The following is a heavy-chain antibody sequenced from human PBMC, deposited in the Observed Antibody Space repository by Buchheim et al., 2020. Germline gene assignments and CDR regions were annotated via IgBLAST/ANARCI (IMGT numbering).Heavy chain of an antibody. CDR3: ARVFRDFWSGPPLDY. D-gene: IGHD3-3*01. CDR1: GFTFSSYW. V-gene: IGHV3-7*01. Sequence: EVQLVESGGGLVQPGGSLRLSCAASGFTFSSYWMSWVRQAPGKGLEWVANIKQDGSGKYYVDSVKGRFTISRDNAKNSLYLQMNSLRAEDTAVYYCARVFRDFWSGPPLDYWGQGTL. J-gene: IGHJ4*02. CDR2: IKQDGSGK.